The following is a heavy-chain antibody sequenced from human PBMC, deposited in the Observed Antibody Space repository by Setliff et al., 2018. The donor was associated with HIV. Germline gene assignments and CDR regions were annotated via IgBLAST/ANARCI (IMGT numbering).Heavy chain of an antibody. CDR3: ARDPRVDAFDI. CDR2: VSYDGTKT. J-gene: IGHJ3*02. Sequence: PGGSLRLPCEASGFTFSVHGMHCVRQAPGKGLEWVAAVSYDGTKTYYADSVKGRFTLSRDNSKDTAFLQMNSLTVEDTAVYYCARDPRVDAFDIWGRGTVVTVSS. V-gene: IGHV3-30*03. CDR1: GFTFSVHG.